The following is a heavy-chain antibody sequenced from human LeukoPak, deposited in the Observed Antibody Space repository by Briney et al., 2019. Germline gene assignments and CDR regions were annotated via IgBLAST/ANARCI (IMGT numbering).Heavy chain of an antibody. V-gene: IGHV4-61*02. CDR2: IYTSGST. D-gene: IGHD3-10*02. J-gene: IGHJ4*02. Sequence: SETLSLTCTVSGGSISSGSYYWGWIRQPAGKGLEWIGRIYTSGSTNYNPSLKSRVTISVDTSKNQFSLKLSSVTAADTAVYYCARDPFVRGVWLELPNWGQGTLVTVSS. CDR1: GGSISSGSYY. CDR3: ARDPFVRGVWLELPN.